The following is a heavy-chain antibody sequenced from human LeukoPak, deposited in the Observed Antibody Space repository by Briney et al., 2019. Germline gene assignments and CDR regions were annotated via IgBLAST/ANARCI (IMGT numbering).Heavy chain of an antibody. D-gene: IGHD2-15*01. J-gene: IGHJ4*02. V-gene: IGHV3-23*01. CDR2: ISNNGGHT. CDR1: GFTFSSYS. CDR3: AKQLGYCSDGSCYFPY. Sequence: QTGGSLRLSCAASGFTFSSYSMNWVRQAPGKGLEWVSAISNNGGHTYYADSVQGRFTISRDNSKSTLCLQMNSLRAEDTAVYYCAKQLGYCSDGSCYFPYWGQGTLVTVSS.